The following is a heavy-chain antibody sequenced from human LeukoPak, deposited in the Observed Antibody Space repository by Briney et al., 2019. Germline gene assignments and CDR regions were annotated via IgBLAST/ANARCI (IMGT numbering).Heavy chain of an antibody. V-gene: IGHV1-18*01. CDR1: GYTFTSYG. D-gene: IGHD1-26*01. Sequence: ATVKVSCKASGYTFTSYGISWVRQAPGQGLEWMGWISAYNGNTNYAQKLQGRVTMTTDTSTSTAYMELRSLRSDDTAVYYCARDPWELLRAPFDYWGQGTLVSVSS. CDR2: ISAYNGNT. CDR3: ARDPWELLRAPFDY. J-gene: IGHJ4*02.